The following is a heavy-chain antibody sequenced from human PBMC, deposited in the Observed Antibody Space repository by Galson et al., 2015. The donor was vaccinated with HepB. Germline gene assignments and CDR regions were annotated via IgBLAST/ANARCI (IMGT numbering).Heavy chain of an antibody. CDR2: ISYDGSNK. CDR1: GFTFSSYG. J-gene: IGHJ6*02. D-gene: IGHD5-18*01. Sequence: SLRLSCAASGFTFSSYGMHWVRQAPGKGLEWVAVISYDGSNKYYADSVKGRFTISRDNSKNTLYLQMNSLRAEDTAVYYCAKGAQLWSYYYYGMDVWGQGTTVTVSS. V-gene: IGHV3-30*18. CDR3: AKGAQLWSYYYYGMDV.